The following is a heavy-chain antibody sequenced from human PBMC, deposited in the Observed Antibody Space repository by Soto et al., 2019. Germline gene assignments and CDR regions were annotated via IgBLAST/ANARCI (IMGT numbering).Heavy chain of an antibody. CDR3: ARGYSGYAY. D-gene: IGHD5-12*01. J-gene: IGHJ4*02. CDR2: TKPDGSEK. Sequence: PGGSLRLSCSASGFTFSNYWMGWVRQAPGKGLEWVANTKPDGSEKYYVDSGKGRFTISRDSAKDSLYLQMNSLRAEDTAVYYCARGYSGYAYWGQGALVTVSS. V-gene: IGHV3-7*01. CDR1: GFTFSNYW.